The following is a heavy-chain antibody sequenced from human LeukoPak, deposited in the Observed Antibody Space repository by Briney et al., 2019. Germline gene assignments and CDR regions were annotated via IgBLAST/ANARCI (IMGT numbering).Heavy chain of an antibody. CDR3: ASSPRVSTRAFDI. J-gene: IGHJ3*02. CDR2: ISSSGSTI. Sequence: PGGSLRLSCAASGFTFSDYYMSWIRQAPGKWLEWVSYISSSGSTIYYADSVKGRFTISRDNAKNSLYLQTNSLRAEDTAVYYCASSPRVSTRAFDIWGQGTMVTVSS. CDR1: GFTFSDYY. D-gene: IGHD5/OR15-5a*01. V-gene: IGHV3-11*01.